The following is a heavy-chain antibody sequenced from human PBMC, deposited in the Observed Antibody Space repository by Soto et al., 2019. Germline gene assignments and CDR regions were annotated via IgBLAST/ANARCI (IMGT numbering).Heavy chain of an antibody. CDR1: GFTFGDYA. J-gene: IGHJ6*03. D-gene: IGHD2-2*01. V-gene: IGHV3-49*03. CDR2: IRSKAFGGTT. CDR3: TRDLEVPAAKPTIAYYMDV. Sequence: GGSLRLSCTASGFTFGDYAMSWFRQAPGKGLEWVGFIRSKAFGGTTEYAASMKGRFTISRDESKSMAYLQMNSLKTEDTAVYYCTRDLEVPAAKPTIAYYMDVWGKGTTVTVS.